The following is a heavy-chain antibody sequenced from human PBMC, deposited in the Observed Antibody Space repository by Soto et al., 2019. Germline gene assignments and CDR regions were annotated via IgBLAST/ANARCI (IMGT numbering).Heavy chain of an antibody. Sequence: GGSLRLSCAASGFTFSSYWMHWVRQAPGKGLVWVSRINSDGSSTSYADSVKGRFTISRDNAKNTLYLQMNSLRAEDTAVYYCARDGPDDILTGYYHYYYYYGMDVWGQGTTVTVSS. J-gene: IGHJ6*02. CDR1: GFTFSSYW. CDR3: ARDGPDDILTGYYHYYYYYGMDV. D-gene: IGHD3-9*01. CDR2: INSDGSST. V-gene: IGHV3-74*01.